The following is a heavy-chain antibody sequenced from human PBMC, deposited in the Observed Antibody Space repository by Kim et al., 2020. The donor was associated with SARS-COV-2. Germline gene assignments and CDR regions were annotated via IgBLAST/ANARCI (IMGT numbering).Heavy chain of an antibody. CDR1: GFTFSSYG. CDR2: IRCDGGRK. D-gene: IGHD6-25*01. V-gene: IGHV3-30*02. J-gene: IGHJ5*01. CDR3: AKGRGKTACLFD. Sequence: GGSLRLSCAASGFTFSSYGMNWVRQAPGKGLEWVAVIRCDGGRKYYADSVKGRFTISRDNSKNTLDRQMNSLRAEDTAVYNGAKGRGKTACLFD.